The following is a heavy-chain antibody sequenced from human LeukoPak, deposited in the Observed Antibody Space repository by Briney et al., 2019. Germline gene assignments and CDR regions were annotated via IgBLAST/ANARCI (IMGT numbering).Heavy chain of an antibody. CDR2: ISYDGSNK. J-gene: IGHJ4*02. CDR3: ASPLFLEWLFDY. CDR1: GFTFSSYG. D-gene: IGHD3-3*01. V-gene: IGHV3-30*03. Sequence: PGGSLRLSCAASGFTFSSYGMHWVRQAPGKGLEWVAVISYDGSNKYYADSVKGRFTISRDNSKNTLYLQMNSLRAEDTAVYYCASPLFLEWLFDYWGQGTLVTVSS.